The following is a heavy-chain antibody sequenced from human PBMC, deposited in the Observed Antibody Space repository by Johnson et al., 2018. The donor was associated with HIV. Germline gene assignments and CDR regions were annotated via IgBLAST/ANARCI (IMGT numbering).Heavy chain of an antibody. CDR2: IRYDGGTK. Sequence: VQLVESGGGVVHPGGSLRLSCAASGFTFNTYGMHWVRQAPGKGLEWVAFIRYDGGTKYYADSLKGRFTISRDNSKNTLYLQMNSLRAEDTAVYYCAKGFFELDDAFDIWGQGTMVTVSS. CDR1: GFTFNTYG. J-gene: IGHJ3*02. CDR3: AKGFFELDDAFDI. V-gene: IGHV3-30*02. D-gene: IGHD3/OR15-3a*01.